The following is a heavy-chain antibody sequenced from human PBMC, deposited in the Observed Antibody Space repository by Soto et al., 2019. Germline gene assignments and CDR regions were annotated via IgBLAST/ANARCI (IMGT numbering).Heavy chain of an antibody. J-gene: IGHJ4*02. CDR3: VRDWGSTGCAFDV. CDR1: GYTFPNYG. V-gene: IGHV1-18*01. CDR2: IRAYNGDT. D-gene: IGHD2-2*01. Sequence: ASVKVSCKASGYTFPNYGLSWVRQAPGEGLEWMGWIRAYNGDTNYAQKLQDRVTMTPDTSTTTAYMELRSLRSDDTAVYYCVRDWGSTGCAFDVWGQGTLVTVSS.